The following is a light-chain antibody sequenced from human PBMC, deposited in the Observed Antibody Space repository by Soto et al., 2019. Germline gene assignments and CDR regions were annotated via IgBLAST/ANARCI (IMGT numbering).Light chain of an antibody. CDR2: EVN. V-gene: IGLV2-14*01. J-gene: IGLJ1*01. CDR1: SSDIGTYHY. CDR3: ISYTTSTSTPYV. Sequence: QSALTQPAAVSGSPGQSITISCTGTSSDIGTYHYVSWHQQHPGKAPKLIIYEVNNRPSGISNRFSGSKSDNTASLTISGLQAEDEGDYYCISYTTSTSTPYVFGSGTKVTVL.